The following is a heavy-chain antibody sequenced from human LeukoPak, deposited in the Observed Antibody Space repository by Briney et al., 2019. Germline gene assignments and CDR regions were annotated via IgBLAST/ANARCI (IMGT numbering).Heavy chain of an antibody. D-gene: IGHD7-27*01. CDR1: GFTFSSYE. J-gene: IGHJ4*02. CDR3: GRGHWGLDY. CDR2: ISNSGREI. Sequence: PGGSLRLSCAASGFTFSSYEMNWVRQAPGKGLEWVSYISNSGREINYADSVKGRFTISRDNAMSSLYLQMNSLRVEDTAVYYCGRGHWGLDYWGQGTLVTVSS. V-gene: IGHV3-48*03.